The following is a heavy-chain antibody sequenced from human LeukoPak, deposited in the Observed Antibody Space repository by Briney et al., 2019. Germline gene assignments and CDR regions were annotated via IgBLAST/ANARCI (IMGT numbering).Heavy chain of an antibody. D-gene: IGHD3-22*01. Sequence: GGSLRLSCAASGFTFDDYAMHWVRQAPGKGLEWVSGISWNSGSIGYADSVKGRFTIPRDNAKNSLYLQMNSLRAEDTALYYCAKAGDSSGYYGVQYYFDYWGQGTLVTVSS. CDR3: AKAGDSSGYYGVQYYFDY. V-gene: IGHV3-9*01. CDR1: GFTFDDYA. CDR2: ISWNSGSI. J-gene: IGHJ4*02.